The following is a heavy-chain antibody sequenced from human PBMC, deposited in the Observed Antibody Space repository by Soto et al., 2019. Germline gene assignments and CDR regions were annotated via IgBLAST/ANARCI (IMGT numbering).Heavy chain of an antibody. CDR3: ARGLKNYYGMDV. J-gene: IGHJ6*02. CDR1: GFTFCSHW. Sequence: GGSLRLSCAASGFTFCSHWMHWVRQAPGKGLVWVSRLNSDGSSRYYGDSMKGRVTISRDNAKNTVYLQMDSLRDEDSAVYYCARGLKNYYGMDVWGQGTTVTVSS. CDR2: LNSDGSSR. V-gene: IGHV3-74*01.